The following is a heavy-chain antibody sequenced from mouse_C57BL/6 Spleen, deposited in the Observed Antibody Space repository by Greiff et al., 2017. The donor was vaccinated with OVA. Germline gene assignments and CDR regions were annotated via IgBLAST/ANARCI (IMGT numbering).Heavy chain of an antibody. CDR2: IIDGGSYT. CDR1: GFTFSSYA. V-gene: IGHV5-4*01. CDR3: ARERLRDFEV. J-gene: IGHJ1*03. Sequence: EVKLMESGGGLVKPGGSLKLSCAASGFTFSSYAMSWVRQTPEKRLEWVANIIDGGSYTYYPDTVKGRFTISRDNAKNNLYLQMSHLKSEDTAMYDWARERLRDFEVWGTGTTVTVSS. D-gene: IGHD1-1*01.